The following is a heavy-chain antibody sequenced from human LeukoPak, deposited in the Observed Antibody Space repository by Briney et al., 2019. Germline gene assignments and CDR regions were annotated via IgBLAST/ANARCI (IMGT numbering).Heavy chain of an antibody. D-gene: IGHD3-10*01. Sequence: GGSLRLYCAASGFTFSSYAMSWVRQAPGKGLEWVSAIGGSGGSTYYADSVKGRFTISRDNSKNTLYLQMNSLRAEDTAVYYCAKDGSGSRYTSNWFDPWGQGTLVTVSS. CDR2: IGGSGGST. J-gene: IGHJ5*02. V-gene: IGHV3-23*01. CDR3: AKDGSGSRYTSNWFDP. CDR1: GFTFSSYA.